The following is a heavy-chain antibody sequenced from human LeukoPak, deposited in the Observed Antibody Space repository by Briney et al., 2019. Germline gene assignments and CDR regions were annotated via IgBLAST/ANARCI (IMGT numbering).Heavy chain of an antibody. CDR1: GFTFSSHW. Sequence: GGSLSLSSAASGFTFSSHWMNWVRQAPGKGLEWVANIKEDGSEKYYVDSVKGRFTISRDNAKNSLCLQMNSLRAEDTAIYYCVRSGGYWGQGTLVTVSS. J-gene: IGHJ4*02. V-gene: IGHV3-7*05. CDR2: IKEDGSEK. D-gene: IGHD1-26*01. CDR3: VRSGGY.